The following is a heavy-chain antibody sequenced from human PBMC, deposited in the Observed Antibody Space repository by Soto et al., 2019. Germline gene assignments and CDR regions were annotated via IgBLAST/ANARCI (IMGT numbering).Heavy chain of an antibody. V-gene: IGHV3-23*01. CDR1: GFTFSSYA. D-gene: IGHD3-3*01. CDR3: AKGMGFGGFYNWFDP. Sequence: EVQLLESGGGLVQPGGSLRLSCAASGFTFSSYAMSWVRQAPGKGLEWVSAISGSGGSTYYADSVKGRFTISRDNSKNTLYQQMNSLRAEDTAVYYCAKGMGFGGFYNWFDPWGQGTLVTVSS. J-gene: IGHJ5*02. CDR2: ISGSGGST.